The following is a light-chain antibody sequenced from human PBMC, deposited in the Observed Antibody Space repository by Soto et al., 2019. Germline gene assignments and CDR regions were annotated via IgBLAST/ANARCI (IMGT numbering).Light chain of an antibody. J-gene: IGLJ2*01. CDR2: EVS. CDR3: SSYAGSNNFVV. CDR1: SSDVGGYNY. Sequence: QSALTQPPSASGSLGQSVTISCTGTSSDVGGYNYVSWYQQYPGKAPKLMIYEVSKRPSGVPDRFSGSKSANTASLTVSGLQAEDEADYYCSSYAGSNNFVVFGGGTKVTVL. V-gene: IGLV2-8*01.